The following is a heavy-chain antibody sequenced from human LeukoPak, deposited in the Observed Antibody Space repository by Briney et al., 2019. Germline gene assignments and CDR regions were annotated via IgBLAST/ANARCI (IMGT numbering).Heavy chain of an antibody. D-gene: IGHD2-15*01. CDR1: GYTFTSYY. J-gene: IGHJ5*02. Sequence: ASVKVSCKASGYTFTSYYMHWVRQAPGQGLEWMGIINPSGGSTSYAQKFQGRVTMTRDMSTSTVYMELSSLRSEDTAVYYCARVFSGGDPYNWFDPWGQGTLVTVSS. CDR2: INPSGGST. CDR3: ARVFSGGDPYNWFDP. V-gene: IGHV1-46*01.